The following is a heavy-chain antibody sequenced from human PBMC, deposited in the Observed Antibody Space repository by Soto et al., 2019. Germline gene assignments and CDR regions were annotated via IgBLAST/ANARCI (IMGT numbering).Heavy chain of an antibody. CDR3: ARDKVVRGGYYYYYDMDV. D-gene: IGHD3-10*01. CDR1: GGSISSYY. Sequence: QVQLQESGPGLVKPSETLSLTCTVSGGSISSYYWSWIRQPPGKGLEWIGYIYYSGSTNYNPSLTSRVTISVDTSKNQVALKLSSVTAADTAVYYCARDKVVRGGYYYYYDMDVWGKGTTVTVSS. CDR2: IYYSGST. V-gene: IGHV4-59*01. J-gene: IGHJ6*03.